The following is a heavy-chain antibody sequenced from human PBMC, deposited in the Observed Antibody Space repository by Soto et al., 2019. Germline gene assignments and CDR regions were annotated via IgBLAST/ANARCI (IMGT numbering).Heavy chain of an antibody. D-gene: IGHD3-16*01. Sequence: PSXTLSLTCANSGGSISSSNWWSWVRLPPGKGLESIGEIYHSGSTHYNPSLKSRVTISVDKSKNQFSLKLSSVTAADTAVYYCARHRLASGYYGMDVWRQGTTVTVS. CDR1: GGSISSSNW. V-gene: IGHV4-4*02. CDR2: IYHSGST. J-gene: IGHJ6*02. CDR3: ARHRLASGYYGMDV.